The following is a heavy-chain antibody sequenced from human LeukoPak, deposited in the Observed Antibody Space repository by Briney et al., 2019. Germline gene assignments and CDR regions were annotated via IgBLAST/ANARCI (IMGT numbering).Heavy chain of an antibody. Sequence: PGGSLRLSCAASGFTFSSYAMSWVRQAPGKGLEWVSAISGSGGSTYYADSVKGRFTISRDNSKSTLYLQMNSLRAEDTAVYYCAKVSGIMITFGGVIVSPGFDYWGQGTLVTVSS. CDR2: ISGSGGST. V-gene: IGHV3-23*01. CDR3: AKVSGIMITFGGVIVSPGFDY. CDR1: GFTFSSYA. D-gene: IGHD3-16*02. J-gene: IGHJ4*02.